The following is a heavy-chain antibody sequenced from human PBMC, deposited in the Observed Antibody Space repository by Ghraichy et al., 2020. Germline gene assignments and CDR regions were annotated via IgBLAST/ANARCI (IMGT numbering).Heavy chain of an antibody. J-gene: IGHJ4*02. CDR3: ARVGPMKYHDYFEY. Sequence: GGSLRLSCAASGFTFSRYGMHWVRQAPGKGLEWVAVIWYDGSNKYYADSVKGRFTISRDNSKNTLYLQMNSLRAEDTAVYYCARVGPMKYHDYFEYWGQGTLVTVSS. V-gene: IGHV3-33*01. CDR1: GFTFSRYG. D-gene: IGHD3-16*01. CDR2: IWYDGSNK.